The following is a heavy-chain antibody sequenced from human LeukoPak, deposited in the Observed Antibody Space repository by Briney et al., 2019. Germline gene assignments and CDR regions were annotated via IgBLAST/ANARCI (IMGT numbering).Heavy chain of an antibody. Sequence: GPVKVSCKASGYTFTSYAMHWVRQAPGQRLEWMGWINAGNGNTKYSQKFQGRVTITRDTSASTAYMELSSLRSEDTAVYYCARDLFRVRLAVADYAEYFQHWGQGTLVTVSS. D-gene: IGHD6-19*01. CDR2: INAGNGNT. CDR3: ARDLFRVRLAVADYAEYFQH. CDR1: GYTFTSYA. J-gene: IGHJ1*01. V-gene: IGHV1-3*01.